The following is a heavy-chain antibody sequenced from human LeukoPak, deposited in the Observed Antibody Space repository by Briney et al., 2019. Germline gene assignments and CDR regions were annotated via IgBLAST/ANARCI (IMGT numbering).Heavy chain of an antibody. V-gene: IGHV3-7*03. CDR3: TTDPALIVGATLTFDY. CDR2: IKQDGSDK. D-gene: IGHD1-26*01. Sequence: GGSLRLSCAASGFTFSTYWMTWVRQAPGKGLEWVANIKQDGSDKYYVDSVKGRFTISKDNAKNSLYLQMNSLKTEDTAVYYCTTDPALIVGATLTFDYWGQGTLVTVSS. CDR1: GFTFSTYW. J-gene: IGHJ4*02.